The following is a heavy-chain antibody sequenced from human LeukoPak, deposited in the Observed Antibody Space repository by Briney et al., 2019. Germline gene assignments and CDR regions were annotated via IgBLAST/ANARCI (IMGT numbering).Heavy chain of an antibody. Sequence: PGGSLRLSCAASGFSFADYWMSWVRQAPGKGLEWVANIKHDGSEKYYVDYVKGRFTISRDNAEKSLYLQMSSLRSEDTAVYYCAREDQLEGEFDQWGQGTLVTVSS. CDR1: GFSFADYW. J-gene: IGHJ4*02. D-gene: IGHD1-1*01. CDR3: AREDQLEGEFDQ. CDR2: IKHDGSEK. V-gene: IGHV3-7*05.